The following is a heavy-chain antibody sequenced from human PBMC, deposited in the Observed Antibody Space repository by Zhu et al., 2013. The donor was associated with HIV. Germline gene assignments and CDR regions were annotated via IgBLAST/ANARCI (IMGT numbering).Heavy chain of an antibody. CDR1: GGTFSSYA. CDR3: ARGGGYYYDSSGYYGAFDI. J-gene: IGHJ3*02. CDR2: IIPIFGTA. D-gene: IGHD3-22*01. V-gene: IGHV1-69*06. Sequence: QVQLVQSGAEVKKPGSSVKVSCKASGGTFSSYAISWVRQAPGQGLEWMGGIIPIFGTANYAQKFQGRVTITADKSTSTAYMELSSLRSEDTAVYYCARGGGYYYDSSGYYGAFDIWGQGTMVTVSS.